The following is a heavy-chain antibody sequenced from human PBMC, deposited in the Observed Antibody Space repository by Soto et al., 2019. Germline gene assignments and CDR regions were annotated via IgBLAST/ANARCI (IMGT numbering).Heavy chain of an antibody. V-gene: IGHV4-34*01. J-gene: IGHJ5*02. CDR2: INHSGST. CDR1: GGSFSGYY. D-gene: IGHD2-2*01. CDR3: ARGRRYCSSISCQNWFDP. Sequence: PSETLSLTCAVYGGSFSGYYWSWIRQPPGKGLEWIGEINHSGSTNYNPSLKSRVTISVDTSKNQFSLKLSSVTAADTAVYYCARGRRYCSSISCQNWFDPWGQGTLVTVS.